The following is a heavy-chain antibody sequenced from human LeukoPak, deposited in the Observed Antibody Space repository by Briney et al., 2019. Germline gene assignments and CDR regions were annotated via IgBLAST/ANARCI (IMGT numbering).Heavy chain of an antibody. CDR2: IYYSGST. CDR1: GGSISSYY. D-gene: IGHD2-2*01. Sequence: SETLSLTCTVSGGSISSYYWSWIRQPPGKGLEWIGYIYYSGSTNYNPSLKSRVTISVDTSKDQFSLKLSSVTAADTAVYYCARHLHAGAFDIWGQGTMVTVSS. J-gene: IGHJ3*02. CDR3: ARHLHAGAFDI. V-gene: IGHV4-59*08.